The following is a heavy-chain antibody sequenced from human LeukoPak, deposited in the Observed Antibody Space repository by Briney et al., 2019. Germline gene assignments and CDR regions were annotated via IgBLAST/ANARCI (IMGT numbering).Heavy chain of an antibody. J-gene: IGHJ4*02. CDR1: GFTFSRHW. CDR3: ARDPRWGTGEHY. Sequence: GGSLRLSCAASGFTFSRHWMHWVRQAPGKGLVWVSRIDSDESTIDYADSVKGRFTISRDNVKNTVYLQMNSLRAEDTAVYYCARDPRWGTGEHYWGQGTLVTVSS. CDR2: IDSDESTI. D-gene: IGHD7-27*01. V-gene: IGHV3-74*01.